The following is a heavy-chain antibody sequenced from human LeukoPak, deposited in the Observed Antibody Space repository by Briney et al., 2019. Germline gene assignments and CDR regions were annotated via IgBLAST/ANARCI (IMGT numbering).Heavy chain of an antibody. CDR1: GASIRSYY. CDR2: ISGGGNT. D-gene: IGHD2-15*01. Sequence: NPSETLSLTCTVSGASIRSYYWSWIRQPAGKKLEWIGRISGGGNTDYNPSLRSRLTMSVDTSKNQFSLKLNSVTAADTAVYYCAREGRSSTPGYWGQGTLVTVSS. CDR3: AREGRSSTPGY. J-gene: IGHJ4*01. V-gene: IGHV4-4*07.